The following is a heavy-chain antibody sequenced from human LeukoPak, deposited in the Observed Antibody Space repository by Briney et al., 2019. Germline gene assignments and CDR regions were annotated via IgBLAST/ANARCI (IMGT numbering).Heavy chain of an antibody. D-gene: IGHD5-18*01. CDR2: IYSDDNT. CDR3: AGDRVDTAMVRGTYHYYYYGVDV. CDR1: GFTVSSKY. V-gene: IGHV3-66*01. Sequence: HPGGSLRLSCSASGFTVSSKYLSWVRQAPGKGLEWVSVIYSDDNTNYADSVKGRFSMSRDNSKNMVYLEMNSLRVEDTAVYYCAGDRVDTAMVRGTYHYYYYGVDVWGQGTTVTVSS. J-gene: IGHJ6*02.